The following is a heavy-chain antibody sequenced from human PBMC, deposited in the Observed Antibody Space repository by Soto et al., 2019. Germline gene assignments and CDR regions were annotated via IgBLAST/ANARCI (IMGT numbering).Heavy chain of an antibody. V-gene: IGHV4-30-4*01. Sequence: PSETLSLTCTVSGGSINSGDYYWTWVCQPPGKGLEWIGNIFHSGSTYYTPSLQSRVTISLDTSKNHFSLKLSSVTPADTAVYYCARDRYYGSGTYYNFYSGMDVWGQGTTVTVSS. D-gene: IGHD3-10*01. CDR2: IFHSGST. CDR3: ARDRYYGSGTYYNFYSGMDV. CDR1: GGSINSGDYY. J-gene: IGHJ6*02.